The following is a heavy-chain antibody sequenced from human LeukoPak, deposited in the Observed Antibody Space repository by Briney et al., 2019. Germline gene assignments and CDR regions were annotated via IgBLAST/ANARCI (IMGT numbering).Heavy chain of an antibody. V-gene: IGHV3-23*01. D-gene: IGHD6-13*01. Sequence: GGSLRLSCAASGFTFSSYAMSWVRQAPGKGLEWVSAISGSGGSTYYADSVKGRFTISRDSSKNTLYLQMNSLRAEDTAVYYCAKVSSGYSSSWHFDYWGQGTLVTVSS. CDR2: ISGSGGST. CDR3: AKVSSGYSSSWHFDY. J-gene: IGHJ4*02. CDR1: GFTFSSYA.